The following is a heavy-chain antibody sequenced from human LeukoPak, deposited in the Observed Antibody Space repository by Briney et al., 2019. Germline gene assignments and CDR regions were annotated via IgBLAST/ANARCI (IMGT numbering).Heavy chain of an antibody. V-gene: IGHV4-39*07. CDR3: ARDDYRGVTNFDP. J-gene: IGHJ5*02. Sequence: SETLSLTCTVSGGAISSSSYYWGWIRQPPGKGLEWIGSIYYSGSTYYNPSLKSRVTISVDTSKNQFSLKLSSVTAADTAVYYCARDDYRGVTNFDPWGQGTLVTVSS. CDR1: GGAISSSSYY. D-gene: IGHD3-10*01. CDR2: IYYSGST.